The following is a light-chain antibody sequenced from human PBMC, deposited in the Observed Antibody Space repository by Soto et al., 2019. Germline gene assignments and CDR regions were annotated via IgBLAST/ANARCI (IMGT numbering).Light chain of an antibody. J-gene: IGKJ3*01. V-gene: IGKV3-20*01. CDR3: QQYGSSRGVT. Sequence: EIVLTQSPGTLSLSPGERATLSCRASQSVSSSYLAWYQQKPGQAPRLLIYGASSRATGIPDRFSGSGSGKDFTLTFSRLEPEDFAVYYCQQYGSSRGVTFGPGTKVDIK. CDR1: QSVSSSY. CDR2: GAS.